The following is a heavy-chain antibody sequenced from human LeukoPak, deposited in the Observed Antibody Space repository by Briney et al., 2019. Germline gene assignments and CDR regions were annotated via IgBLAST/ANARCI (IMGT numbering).Heavy chain of an antibody. V-gene: IGHV3-23*01. CDR2: ISGSGGST. J-gene: IGHJ4*02. CDR3: AKEFGLHHYFDY. D-gene: IGHD3-10*01. CDR1: GFTFSSYS. Sequence: GGSLRLSCEASGFTFSSYSMSWVRQAPGKGLEWVSAISGSGGSTYYADSVKGRFTISRDNSKNTLYLQMNSLRAEDTAVYYCAKEFGLHHYFDYWGQGTLVTVSS.